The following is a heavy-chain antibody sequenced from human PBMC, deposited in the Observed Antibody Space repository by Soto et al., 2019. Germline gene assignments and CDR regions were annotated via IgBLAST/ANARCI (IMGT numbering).Heavy chain of an antibody. J-gene: IGHJ2*01. CDR3: ALASGSYAGYFDL. CDR2: ISSSSSTI. V-gene: IGHV3-48*02. CDR1: GFTFSSYS. D-gene: IGHD1-26*01. Sequence: GGSLRLSCAASGFTFSSYSMNWVRQAPGKGLEWVSYISSSSSTIYYADSVKGRFTISRDNAKNSLYLQMNSLRDEDTAVYYCALASGSYAGYFDLWARGTLVTVSS.